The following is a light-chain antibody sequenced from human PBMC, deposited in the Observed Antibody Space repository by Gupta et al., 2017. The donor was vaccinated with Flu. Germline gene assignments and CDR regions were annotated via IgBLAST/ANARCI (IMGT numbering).Light chain of an antibody. CDR3: QQYGRSGFT. CDR2: GAS. CDR1: QSVRSSY. J-gene: IGKJ3*01. Sequence: EIVLTQSPGTLSLSPGERATLSCRASQSVRSSYIAWYQQKPGQAPKLLFYGASNRATAVPDRFSGSGSGTDFTLTISRLESEDFAVYYCQQYGRSGFTFGPGTKVDTK. V-gene: IGKV3-20*01.